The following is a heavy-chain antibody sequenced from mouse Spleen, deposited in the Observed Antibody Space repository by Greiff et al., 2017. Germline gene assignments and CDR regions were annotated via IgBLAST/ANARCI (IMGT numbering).Heavy chain of an antibody. V-gene: IGHV1-55*01. D-gene: IGHD1-1*01. CDR3: ASRDSYYYGIDY. CDR1: GYTFTSYW. CDR2: IYPGSGST. Sequence: QVQLQQSGAELVKPGASVKMSCKASGYTFTSYWITWVKQRPGQGLEWIGDIYPGSGSTNYNEKFKSKATLTVDTSSSTAYMQLSSLTSEDSAVYYCASRDSYYYGIDYWGQGTTLTVSS. J-gene: IGHJ2*01.